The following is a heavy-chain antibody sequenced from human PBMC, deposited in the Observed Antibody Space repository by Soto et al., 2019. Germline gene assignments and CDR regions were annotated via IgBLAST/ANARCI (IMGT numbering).Heavy chain of an antibody. V-gene: IGHV4-59*03. CDR1: GGSISTYY. D-gene: IGHD4-17*01. Sequence: QVQLQESGPGLVKPSETLSLTCTVSGGSISTYYWSWIRQPPGKGLEWIGYIYYSGSTNYNPSLKSRVTMSVDTSQNQFSLNMSSVTTADTAVYYCAPYRLRFEYWGQGSLVTVSS. CDR2: IYYSGST. J-gene: IGHJ4*02. CDR3: APYRLRFEY.